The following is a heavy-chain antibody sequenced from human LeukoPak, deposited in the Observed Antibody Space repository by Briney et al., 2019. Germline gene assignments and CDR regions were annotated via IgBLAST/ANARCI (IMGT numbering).Heavy chain of an antibody. D-gene: IGHD1-26*01. Sequence: GGFLRLSCAASGFTFSTYSMNWVRQAPGKGLEWVSSISSSTSYIYYADSVKGRFTISRDNAKNSLYLQMNSLRAEDTAVYYCATKNSGSHDYWGQGTLVTVSS. J-gene: IGHJ4*02. CDR3: ATKNSGSHDY. V-gene: IGHV3-21*01. CDR2: ISSSTSYI. CDR1: GFTFSTYS.